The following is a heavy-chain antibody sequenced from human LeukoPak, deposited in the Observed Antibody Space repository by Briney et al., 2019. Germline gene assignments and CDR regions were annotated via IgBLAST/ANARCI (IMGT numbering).Heavy chain of an antibody. D-gene: IGHD5-24*01. J-gene: IGHJ3*02. CDR1: GGSISSDDYC. CDR3: AKSREEIRGLDAFDI. Sequence: PSETLSLTCSVSGGSISSDDYCWNWIRQHPGKGLEWIGYIYYSGSTYYNPSLRSRVALSVDTSKNQFSLKLSSLTAADTAVYYCAKSREEIRGLDAFDIWGQGTMVTVSS. CDR2: IYYSGST. V-gene: IGHV4-31*03.